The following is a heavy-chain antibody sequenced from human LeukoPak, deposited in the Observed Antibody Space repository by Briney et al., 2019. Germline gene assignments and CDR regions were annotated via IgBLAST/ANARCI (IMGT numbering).Heavy chain of an antibody. Sequence: GGSLRLSCAASGFTFSSYSMNWVRQAPGKGLELVSSISSSSSYIYYADSVKGRFNISRDNAKNSLYLQMNSLRAEDTAVYYCAPLGYYDFWSGSIHWGQGTLVTVSS. J-gene: IGHJ4*02. CDR1: GFTFSSYS. D-gene: IGHD3-3*01. CDR3: APLGYYDFWSGSIH. CDR2: ISSSSSYI. V-gene: IGHV3-21*01.